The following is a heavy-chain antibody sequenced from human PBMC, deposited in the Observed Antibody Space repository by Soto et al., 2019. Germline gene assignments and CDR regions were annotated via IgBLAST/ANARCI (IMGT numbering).Heavy chain of an antibody. CDR1: GYTFTGYY. D-gene: IGHD2-15*01. CDR2: INPNSGGT. Sequence: GASVKVSCKASGYTFTGYYMHWVRQAPGQGLEWMGWINPNSGGTNYAQKFQGWVTMTRDTSISTAYMELSRLRSDDTAVYYFARDRGYCSGGSCYIAFDIWGQGTMVTVSS. V-gene: IGHV1-2*04. CDR3: ARDRGYCSGGSCYIAFDI. J-gene: IGHJ3*02.